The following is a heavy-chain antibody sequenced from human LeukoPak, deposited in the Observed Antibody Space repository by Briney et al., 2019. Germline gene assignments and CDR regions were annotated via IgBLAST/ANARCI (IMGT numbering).Heavy chain of an antibody. Sequence: ASVTVSCKASGYTFTSYGISWVRQAPGQGLEWMGWISVYNGNTNYAQKLQGRVTMTTDTSTSTAYMELRSLRSDDTAVYYCARWEAAGTVDYWGQGTLVTVSS. CDR3: ARWEAAGTVDY. J-gene: IGHJ4*02. CDR1: GYTFTSYG. CDR2: ISVYNGNT. V-gene: IGHV1-18*01. D-gene: IGHD6-13*01.